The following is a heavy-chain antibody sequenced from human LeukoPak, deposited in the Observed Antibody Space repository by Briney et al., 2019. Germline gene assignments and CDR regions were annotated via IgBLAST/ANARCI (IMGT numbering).Heavy chain of an antibody. Sequence: EASVKVSCKGSGCTFTNYYMHWVRQAPGQGLEWMGWINPNSGGTSYAQKFQGRVTMTRDTSISTAYMELSSLTSDDTAVYFCARVVAVAPDYWGQGALVTVSS. CDR1: GCTFTNYY. D-gene: IGHD5-12*01. CDR2: INPNSGGT. V-gene: IGHV1-2*02. CDR3: ARVVAVAPDY. J-gene: IGHJ4*02.